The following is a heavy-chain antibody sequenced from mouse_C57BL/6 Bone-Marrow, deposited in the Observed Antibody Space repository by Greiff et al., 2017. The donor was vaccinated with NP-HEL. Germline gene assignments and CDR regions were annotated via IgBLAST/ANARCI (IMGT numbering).Heavy chain of an antibody. Sequence: QVQLKESGAELMKPGASVKLSCKATGYTFTGYWIEWVKQRPGHGLEWIGEILPGSGSTNYNEKFKGKATFPADTSSNTAYMQLSRLTTEDSAIYYWARGDDYDVDYWGQGTTLTVSS. D-gene: IGHD2-4*01. CDR2: ILPGSGST. CDR1: GYTFTGYW. J-gene: IGHJ2*01. V-gene: IGHV1-9*01. CDR3: ARGDDYDVDY.